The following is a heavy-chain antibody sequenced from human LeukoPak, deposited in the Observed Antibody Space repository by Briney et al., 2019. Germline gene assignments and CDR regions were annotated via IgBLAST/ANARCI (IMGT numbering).Heavy chain of an antibody. V-gene: IGHV1-46*01. J-gene: IGHJ5*02. CDR3: ARETYDYYDSSGYDVLGDIPGGFDP. CDR2: INPSGGST. D-gene: IGHD3-22*01. Sequence: ASVKVSCKASGYTFTSYYMHWVRQAPGQGLEWMGTINPSGGSTSYAQKFQGRVTMIRDTSTSTVYMELSSLRSEDTAVYYCARETYDYYDSSGYDVLGDIPGGFDPWGQGTLVTVSS. CDR1: GYTFTSYY.